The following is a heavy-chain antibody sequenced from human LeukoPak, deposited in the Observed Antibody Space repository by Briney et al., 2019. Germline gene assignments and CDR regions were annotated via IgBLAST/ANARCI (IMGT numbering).Heavy chain of an antibody. V-gene: IGHV3-33*01. Sequence: GGSLRLSCEASGFIFSNYGMHWVRQAPGKGLEWLALIWYDGQTKFYEDSVKGRFTISRDNSGNTLFLHMTSLRVEDTAVYYCAREWGRIAVAGGPGYWGQGALVTVSS. D-gene: IGHD6-19*01. CDR3: AREWGRIAVAGGPGY. CDR1: GFIFSNYG. CDR2: IWYDGQTK. J-gene: IGHJ4*02.